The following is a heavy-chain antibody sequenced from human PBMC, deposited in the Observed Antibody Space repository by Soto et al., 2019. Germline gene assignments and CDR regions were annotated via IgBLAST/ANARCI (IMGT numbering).Heavy chain of an antibody. Sequence: QLQLQESGPGLVKPSETLSLTCTVSGGSISSSSYYWGWIRQPPGKGLEWIGSIYYSGSTYYNPSLKSRVTISVDTSKNQFSLKLSSVTAADTAVYYCARLGDIVVVPAAMVGGNWFDPWGQGTLVTVSS. CDR2: IYYSGST. J-gene: IGHJ5*02. CDR1: GGSISSSSYY. D-gene: IGHD2-2*01. CDR3: ARLGDIVVVPAAMVGGNWFDP. V-gene: IGHV4-39*01.